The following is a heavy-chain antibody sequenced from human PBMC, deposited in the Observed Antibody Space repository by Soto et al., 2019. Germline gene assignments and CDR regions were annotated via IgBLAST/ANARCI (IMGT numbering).Heavy chain of an antibody. J-gene: IGHJ3*02. CDR1: GGTFNSYT. CDR2: IIATLDRT. D-gene: IGHD2-2*02. CDR3: ATEIGDHTAFDN. V-gene: IGHV1-69*08. Sequence: QVHLVQSGPELNKPGSSVRVSCRASGGTFNSYTITWVRQSPGQGLEWLGRIIATLDRTNSAQNFQGRVTITADKSTSTAYMELTSLRSEDTAVYYCATEIGDHTAFDNWGQGTVVTVSS.